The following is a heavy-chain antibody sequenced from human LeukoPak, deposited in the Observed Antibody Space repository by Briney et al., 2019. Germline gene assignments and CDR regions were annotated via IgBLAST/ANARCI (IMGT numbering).Heavy chain of an antibody. CDR2: IKQDGSEK. CDR1: GFTFSSYW. D-gene: IGHD2-15*01. CDR3: ARVGYCSGGSCYGTEYFQH. V-gene: IGHV3-7*01. Sequence: GGSLRLSCAASGFTFSSYWMSWVRQAPGKGLEWVANIKQDGSEKYYVDSVKGQFTISRDNAKNSLYLQMNSLRAEDTAVYYCARVGYCSGGSCYGTEYFQHWGQGTLVTVSS. J-gene: IGHJ1*01.